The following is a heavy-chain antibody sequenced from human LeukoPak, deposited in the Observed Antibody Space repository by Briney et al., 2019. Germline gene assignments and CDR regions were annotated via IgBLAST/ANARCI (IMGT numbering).Heavy chain of an antibody. Sequence: PGGSLRLSCVASGFTVANTRMGWVRQPPGKGLEWVSVIYSGGGTFYADSVKGRFTISRDNSKNTLYLQMNSLRAEDTAVYYCARAGGLRIAVAPIDCWGQGTLVTVSS. CDR2: IYSGGGT. V-gene: IGHV3-53*01. CDR1: GFTVANTR. D-gene: IGHD6-19*01. J-gene: IGHJ4*02. CDR3: ARAGGLRIAVAPIDC.